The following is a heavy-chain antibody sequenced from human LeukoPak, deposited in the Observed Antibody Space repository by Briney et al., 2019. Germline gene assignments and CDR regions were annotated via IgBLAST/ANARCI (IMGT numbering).Heavy chain of an antibody. J-gene: IGHJ4*02. CDR2: ISYDGSNK. Sequence: AGGSLRLSCAASGFTFSSYATSWVRQAPGKGLEWVAVISYDGSNKYYADSVKGRFTISRDNSKNTLYLQMNSLRAEDTAVYYCARVGIQLWLQGGVFDYWGQGTLVTVSS. CDR3: ARVGIQLWLQGGVFDY. CDR1: GFTFSSYA. D-gene: IGHD5-18*01. V-gene: IGHV3-30-3*01.